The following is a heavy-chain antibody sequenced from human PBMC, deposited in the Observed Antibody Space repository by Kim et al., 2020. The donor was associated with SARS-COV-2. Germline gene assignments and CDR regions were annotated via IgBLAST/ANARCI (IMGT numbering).Heavy chain of an antibody. V-gene: IGHV3-7*03. CDR1: GFTFRSYW. J-gene: IGHJ4*02. CDR3: ARSVVPDAN. D-gene: IGHD2-2*01. Sequence: GGSLRLSCVTSGFTFRSYWMTWVRQAPGKGLEWVANINADGSGKYYVESVKGRFTVSRDNAKNSLYLQMNSLRAEDTAVYHCARSVVPDANWGQGTLVTVSS. CDR2: INADGSGK.